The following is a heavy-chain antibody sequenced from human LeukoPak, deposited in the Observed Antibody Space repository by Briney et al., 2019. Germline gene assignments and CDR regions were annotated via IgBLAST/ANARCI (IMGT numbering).Heavy chain of an antibody. V-gene: IGHV4-39*02. CDR1: GGSISDSTYY. CDR2: IYYSGDA. Sequence: NTSETLSLTCSVSGGSISDSTYYWGWIRQPPGKGLEWIGSIYYSGDASYNPSLRSRVSMSVDTSKNQISLKVTSVAAEDTAVYYCAREVSTGWTYFDSWGQGTLATASS. J-gene: IGHJ4*02. CDR3: AREVSTGWTYFDS. D-gene: IGHD2-8*02.